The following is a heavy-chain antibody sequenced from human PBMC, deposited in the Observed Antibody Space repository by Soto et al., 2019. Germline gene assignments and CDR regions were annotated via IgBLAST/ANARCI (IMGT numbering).Heavy chain of an antibody. V-gene: IGHV3-33*01. CDR3: ARGPGTGYFDY. CDR2: IWSGGSNE. D-gene: IGHD1-1*01. J-gene: IGHJ4*02. Sequence: QVQLVESGGGVVQPGRSLRLSCAASGFTFSSYGMHWVRQAPGKGLEWVAVIWSGGSNENYADSVKGRFTISRDNSKNMLYLQMNSLRAEDTAVYYCARGPGTGYFDYWGQGSLVTVSS. CDR1: GFTFSSYG.